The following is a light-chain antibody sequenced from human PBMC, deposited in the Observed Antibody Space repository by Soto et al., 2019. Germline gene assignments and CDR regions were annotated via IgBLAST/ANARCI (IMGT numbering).Light chain of an antibody. Sequence: EIVMTQSPATLSVSPGERATLSCRASQSISSNLAWYQQRPGQAPRLLIYDASTRVTGVPARFSGSGSGTEFTLTISSLQSEDSAVFYWQQYHDWPRTFGQGTKVEI. J-gene: IGKJ1*01. CDR2: DAS. CDR1: QSISSN. V-gene: IGKV3-15*01. CDR3: QQYHDWPRT.